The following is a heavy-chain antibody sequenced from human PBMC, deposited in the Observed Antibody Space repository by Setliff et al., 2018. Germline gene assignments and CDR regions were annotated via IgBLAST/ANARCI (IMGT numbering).Heavy chain of an antibody. CDR1: GYTLTELS. CDR2: FDPEDSET. Sequence: ASVKVSCKVSGYTLTELSMHWVRQAPGKGLEWMGGFDPEDSETIYAQKFQGRVTMTEDTSTDTAYLQWSSLKASDTAMYYCARYDSSGYHYYYGMDVWGQGTTVTVSS. D-gene: IGHD3-22*01. J-gene: IGHJ6*02. V-gene: IGHV1-24*01. CDR3: ARYDSSGYHYYYGMDV.